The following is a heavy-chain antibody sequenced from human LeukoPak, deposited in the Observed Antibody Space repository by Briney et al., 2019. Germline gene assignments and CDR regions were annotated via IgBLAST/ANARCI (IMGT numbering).Heavy chain of an antibody. D-gene: IGHD3-10*01. J-gene: IGHJ2*01. V-gene: IGHV3-30*14. CDR1: GFTFSSYA. CDR2: ISYDGSNK. Sequence: GGSLRLSCAASGFTFSSYAMHWVRQAPGKGLEWVAVISYDGSNKYYADSVKGRFTVSRDTSKNTLYLQMNSLRAEDTAVYYCARDRAPPTSWYFDLWGRGTLVTVSS. CDR3: ARDRAPPTSWYFDL.